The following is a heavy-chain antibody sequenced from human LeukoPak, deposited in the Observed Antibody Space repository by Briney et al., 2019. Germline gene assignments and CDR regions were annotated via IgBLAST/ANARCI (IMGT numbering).Heavy chain of an antibody. Sequence: GGSLRLSCVTSGFTITTAWMSWVRQAPGKGLEWLGHIKTEAVGATTDYAAPVKGRFAISRDDSKNMVFLQMNSLKTEDTSIYYCISHFPYFYGFDVWGKGTTVTVTS. CDR3: ISHFPYFYGFDV. D-gene: IGHD2/OR15-2a*01. V-gene: IGHV3-15*01. CDR2: IKTEAVGATT. J-gene: IGHJ6*04. CDR1: GFTITTAW.